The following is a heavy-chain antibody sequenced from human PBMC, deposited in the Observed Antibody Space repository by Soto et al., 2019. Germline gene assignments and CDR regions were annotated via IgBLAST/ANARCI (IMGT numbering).Heavy chain of an antibody. V-gene: IGHV1-18*01. Sequence: ASVKVSCKAPGYTFTSYGISWVRQAPGQGLEWMGWISAYNGNTNYAQKLQGRVTMTTDTSTSTAYMELRSLRSDDTAVYYCSIDRCSGGSCYSFAFDIWGQGTMVTVSS. D-gene: IGHD2-15*01. J-gene: IGHJ3*02. CDR1: GYTFTSYG. CDR3: SIDRCSGGSCYSFAFDI. CDR2: ISAYNGNT.